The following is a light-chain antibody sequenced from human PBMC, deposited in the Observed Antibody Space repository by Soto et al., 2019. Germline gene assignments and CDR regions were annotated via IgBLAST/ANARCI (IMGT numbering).Light chain of an antibody. CDR2: DVS. V-gene: IGLV2-14*01. Sequence: QSVLTQPASVSGSPGQSITISCTGTSSDVGGYNYVSWYQQHPGKAPKLMIYDVSHRPSGVSNRFSGSKSGNTASLTISGLQAEDEADYYCSSYTSSSTLVVFGGGTQLTVL. J-gene: IGLJ2*01. CDR3: SSYTSSSTLVV. CDR1: SSDVGGYNY.